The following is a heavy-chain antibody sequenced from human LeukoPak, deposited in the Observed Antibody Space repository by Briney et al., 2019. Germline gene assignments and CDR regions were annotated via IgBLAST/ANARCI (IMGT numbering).Heavy chain of an antibody. CDR3: AKSWVRGVINY. Sequence: GGSLRLSCAASGFTFNSYAMSWVRQAPGKGLEWVSAISGNGKSTYYADSVKGRFTISRDNSKNTLYLQMNSLRAEDTAVYYCAKSWVRGVINYWGQGTLVTVSS. V-gene: IGHV3-23*01. J-gene: IGHJ4*02. CDR1: GFTFNSYA. CDR2: ISGNGKST. D-gene: IGHD3-10*01.